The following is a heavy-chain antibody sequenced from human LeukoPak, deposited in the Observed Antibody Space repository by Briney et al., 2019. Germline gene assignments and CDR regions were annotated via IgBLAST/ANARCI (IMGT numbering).Heavy chain of an antibody. Sequence: SETLSLTCAVYGGSFSGYYWSWSRQPPGKGLEWIGEINHSRSTNYNPSLKSRVTISVDTSKNQFSLNLSSVTAADTAVYYCARREDSSGWYDDYWGQGTLVTVSS. J-gene: IGHJ4*02. CDR2: INHSRST. D-gene: IGHD6-13*01. CDR3: ARREDSSGWYDDY. V-gene: IGHV4-34*01. CDR1: GGSFSGYY.